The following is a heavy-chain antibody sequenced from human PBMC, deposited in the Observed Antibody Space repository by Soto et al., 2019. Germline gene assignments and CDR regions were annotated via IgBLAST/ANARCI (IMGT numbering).Heavy chain of an antibody. CDR1: GFTFSSYA. CDR2: ISGSGGST. CDR3: AKDTALLAGTSFDY. D-gene: IGHD6-19*01. V-gene: IGHV3-23*01. J-gene: IGHJ4*02. Sequence: EVQLLESGGGLVQPGGSLRLSCAASGFTFSSYAMSLVRQAPGKGLEWVSAISGSGGSTYYADSVKGRFTISRDNSKNTLYLQVNSLRAEDTAVYCCAKDTALLAGTSFDYWGQGTLVTVSS.